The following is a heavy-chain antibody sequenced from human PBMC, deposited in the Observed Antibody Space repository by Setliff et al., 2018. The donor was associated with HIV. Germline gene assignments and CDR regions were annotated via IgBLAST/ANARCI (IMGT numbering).Heavy chain of an antibody. CDR2: INTETGNP. D-gene: IGHD2-8*02. J-gene: IGHJ4*02. CDR1: GYTFSDHA. Sequence: ASVKVSCKASGYTFSDHAIHWVRQAPGQRPEWMGWINTETGNPMYAQGFTGRFVFSLDTSVSTAYLQINSLKAEDTAMYYCARVGSYWSTFDYWGQGALVTVSS. CDR3: ARVGSYWSTFDY. V-gene: IGHV7-4-1*02.